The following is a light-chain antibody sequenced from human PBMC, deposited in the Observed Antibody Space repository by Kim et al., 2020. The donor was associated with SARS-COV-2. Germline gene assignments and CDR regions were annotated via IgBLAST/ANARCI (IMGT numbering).Light chain of an antibody. V-gene: IGLV3-19*01. CDR2: GKN. CDR3: NSRDSSGNHWV. CDR1: SLRSYY. Sequence: ALVQTVRSTCQGDSLRSYYASWYQQKPGQAPVLVIYGKNNRPSGIPDRFSGSSSGNTASLTITGAQAEDEADYYCNSRDSSGNHWVFGGGTQLTVL. J-gene: IGLJ3*02.